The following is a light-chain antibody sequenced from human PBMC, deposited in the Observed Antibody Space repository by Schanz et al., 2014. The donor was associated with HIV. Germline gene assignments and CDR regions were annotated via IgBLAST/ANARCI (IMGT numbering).Light chain of an antibody. CDR3: SSYAATSNVL. Sequence: QSALTQPATVSGSPGQSITVSCTGTNSDIGGHDYVSWYQQHPDKAPKLLIYDVTNRPSGVSNRFSGSKSGNTASLTISGLQAEDEADYYCSSYAATSNVLFGGGTKLTVL. CDR1: NSDIGGHDY. J-gene: IGLJ3*02. V-gene: IGLV2-14*03. CDR2: DVT.